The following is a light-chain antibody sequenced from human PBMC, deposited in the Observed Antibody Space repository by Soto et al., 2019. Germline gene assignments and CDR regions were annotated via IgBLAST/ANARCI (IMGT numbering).Light chain of an antibody. CDR3: HHYVAMPLS. V-gene: IGKV4-1*01. CDR2: WAS. CDR1: QSVLYSSNNKNY. Sequence: DSVGKQSTASLAVSLGERATINCKSSQSVLYSSNNKNYLAWYQQKPGQPPNLLITWASTRESGVPDRFSGSGSGIDFTHTICSLRLEYGAVYCCHHYVAMPLSFGGGTKVDI. J-gene: IGKJ4*01.